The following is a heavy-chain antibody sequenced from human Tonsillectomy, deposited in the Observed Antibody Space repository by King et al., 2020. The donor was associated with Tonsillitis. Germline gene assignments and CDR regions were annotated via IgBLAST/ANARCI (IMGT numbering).Heavy chain of an antibody. V-gene: IGHV4-34*01. Sequence: VQLQQWGAGLLKPSETLSLTCAVFGGSFSGYYWSWIRQPPGKGLEWIGEINHSGSTNYNPSLKSRVTISVDTSKNQLSLNLSSVTAADTAVYYCARVSVGAYSYGFRSWYFDLWGRGTLVTVSS. CDR2: INHSGST. CDR1: GGSFSGYY. J-gene: IGHJ2*01. CDR3: ARVSVGAYSYGFRSWYFDL. D-gene: IGHD5-18*01.